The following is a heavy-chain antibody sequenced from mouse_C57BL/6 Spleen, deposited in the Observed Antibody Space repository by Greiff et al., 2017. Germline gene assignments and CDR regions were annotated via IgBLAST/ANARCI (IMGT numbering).Heavy chain of an antibody. J-gene: IGHJ2*01. CDR3: ARRYYGSSYADY. Sequence: VQLQQPGAELVKPGASVKMSCKASGYTFTSYWITWVKQRPGQGLEWIGDIYPGSGSTNYNEKYKSKATLTVDTSYSTAYMQLSSLTSEDSAVYYCARRYYGSSYADYWGQGTTLTVSS. D-gene: IGHD1-1*01. CDR2: IYPGSGST. CDR1: GYTFTSYW. V-gene: IGHV1-55*01.